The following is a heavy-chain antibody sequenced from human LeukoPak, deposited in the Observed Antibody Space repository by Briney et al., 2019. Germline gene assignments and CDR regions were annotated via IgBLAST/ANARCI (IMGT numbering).Heavy chain of an antibody. CDR1: GFTFSSYS. V-gene: IGHV3-21*01. J-gene: IGHJ6*03. D-gene: IGHD2-15*01. CDR2: ISSSSSYI. CDR3: AREGGPYYYVDV. Sequence: GGSLRLSCAASGFTFSSYSMNWVRQAPGKGLEWVSSISSSSSYIYYADSVKGRFTISRDNAKNSLYLQMNSLRAEDTAVYYCAREGGPYYYVDVWGKGTTVTVSS.